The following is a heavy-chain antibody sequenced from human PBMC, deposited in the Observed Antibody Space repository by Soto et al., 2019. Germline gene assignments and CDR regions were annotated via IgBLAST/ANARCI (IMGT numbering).Heavy chain of an antibody. CDR3: AAHSSSWYFDYFDY. V-gene: IGHV3-23*01. Sequence: GGSLRLSCAASGLTFSSYAMRWVRQAPGKGLEWVSAIGGSGGSTYYADSVKGRFTISRDNSKNTLYLQMNSLRAEDTAVYYCAAHSSSWYFDYFDYWGQGT. D-gene: IGHD6-13*01. CDR2: IGGSGGST. CDR1: GLTFSSYA. J-gene: IGHJ4*02.